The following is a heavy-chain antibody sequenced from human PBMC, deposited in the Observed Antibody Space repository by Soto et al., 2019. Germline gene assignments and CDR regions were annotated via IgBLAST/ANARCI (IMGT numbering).Heavy chain of an antibody. V-gene: IGHV4-61*01. CDR1: GGSVSSGSYY. CDR3: ARGDSRGFS. Sequence: QVQLQESCPGLVTPSETLSLTCTVSGGSVSSGSYYWNWIRQPPGKGLEWIGYIYYSGTSNYNPSLKSRVTISLDMSKNQFSLKLGSVTAADTAFYYCARGDSRGFSWGQGTLVTVSS. J-gene: IGHJ5*02. D-gene: IGHD3-22*01. CDR2: IYYSGTS.